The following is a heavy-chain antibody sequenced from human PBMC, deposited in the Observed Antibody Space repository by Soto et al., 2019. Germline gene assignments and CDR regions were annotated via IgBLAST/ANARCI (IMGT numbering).Heavy chain of an antibody. Sequence: GGSLRLSCAASGFTFSTYSMNWVRQAPGKGLEWVSYISDRSSNIFYADSVMGRFTISRDNAKNSLYLQMNSLRDEDTAVYYCARDWEAVWGQGTLVTVSS. D-gene: IGHD6-19*01. J-gene: IGHJ4*02. CDR2: ISDRSSNI. CDR3: ARDWEAV. V-gene: IGHV3-48*02. CDR1: GFTFSTYS.